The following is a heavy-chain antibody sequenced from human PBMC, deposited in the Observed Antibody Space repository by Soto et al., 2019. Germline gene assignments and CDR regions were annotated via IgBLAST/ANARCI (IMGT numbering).Heavy chain of an antibody. CDR3: ASNTVTPVEAMEA. V-gene: IGHV4-34*01. CDR1: RGSFSAYY. CDR2: ISHRGDT. D-gene: IGHD4-17*01. Sequence: SETLSLTCGVSRGSFSAYYWTWIRQPPGKGLEWIAEISHRGDTTYNPSLRSRVTISVDTSRNHVFLRLNSVTVADTAIYYCASNTVTPVEAMEAWGQGTTVTLSS. J-gene: IGHJ6*02.